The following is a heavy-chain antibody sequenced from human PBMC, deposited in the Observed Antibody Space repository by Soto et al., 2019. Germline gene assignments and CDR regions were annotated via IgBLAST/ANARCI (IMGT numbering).Heavy chain of an antibody. CDR2: ISAYNGNT. J-gene: IGHJ5*02. CDR3: AGESWVVAATIWFDP. Sequence: GASVKVSCKASGYTFTSYGISWVRQAPGQGLEWMGWISAYNGNTNYAQKLQGRVTMTTDTSTSTAYMELRSLRSDDTVVYYCAGESWVVAATIWFDPWGQGTLVTVSS. CDR1: GYTFTSYG. V-gene: IGHV1-18*01. D-gene: IGHD2-15*01.